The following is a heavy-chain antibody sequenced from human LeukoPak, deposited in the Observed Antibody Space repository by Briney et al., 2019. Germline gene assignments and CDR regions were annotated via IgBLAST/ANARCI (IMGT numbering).Heavy chain of an antibody. J-gene: IGHJ3*02. CDR3: AIKGGIVVVTAIPAYAFDI. Sequence: SETLSLTCAVYGGSFSGYYWSWIRQPPGKGLEWIGEINHSGSTNYNPSLKSRVTISVDTSKNQFSLKLSSVTAADTAVYYCAIKGGIVVVTAIPAYAFDIWGQGTMVTVSS. CDR1: GGSFSGYY. D-gene: IGHD2-21*02. V-gene: IGHV4-34*01. CDR2: INHSGST.